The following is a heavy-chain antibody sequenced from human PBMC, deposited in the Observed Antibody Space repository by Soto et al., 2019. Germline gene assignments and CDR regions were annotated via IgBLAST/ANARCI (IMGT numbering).Heavy chain of an antibody. Sequence: ASVKVSCKVSGYTFTDHYVHWVQQPPGKGLEWLGLVDPEESETIYAEKFQGRVTIAADTSTDTAYIELRSLRSEDTGVYYCAYGSGSYLHYFEYWGQGTLVTVSS. D-gene: IGHD3-10*01. V-gene: IGHV1-69-2*01. CDR3: AYGSGSYLHYFEY. CDR1: GYTFTDHY. CDR2: VDPEESET. J-gene: IGHJ4*02.